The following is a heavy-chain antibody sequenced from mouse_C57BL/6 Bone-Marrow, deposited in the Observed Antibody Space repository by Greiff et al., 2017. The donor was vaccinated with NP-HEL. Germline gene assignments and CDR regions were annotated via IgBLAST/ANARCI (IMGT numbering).Heavy chain of an antibody. D-gene: IGHD1-1*01. CDR1: GYTFTEYT. Sequence: QVQLQQSGAELVKPGASVKLSCKASGYTFTEYTIHWVKQRSGQGLEWIGWFYPGSGSIKYNEKFKDKATLTADKSSSTAYMYLSRLTSEESAVNFGARHGDYFGSSYGYFDVWGTGTTVTVSS. V-gene: IGHV1-62-2*01. J-gene: IGHJ1*03. CDR3: ARHGDYFGSSYGYFDV. CDR2: FYPGSGSI.